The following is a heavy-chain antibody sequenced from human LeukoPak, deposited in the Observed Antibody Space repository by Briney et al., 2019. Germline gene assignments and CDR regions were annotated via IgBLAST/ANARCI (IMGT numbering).Heavy chain of an antibody. Sequence: GSLSLSCAASGFTFSSYAMTWVRQAPGKGLEWVSTIAAGGGSTYYADSVKGRFTISRDNSKNTLYLQMSSLRAEDAAIYYCAKEPTVTTTGYWGQGTLVTVSS. CDR2: IAAGGGST. J-gene: IGHJ4*02. CDR3: AKEPTVTTTGY. V-gene: IGHV3-23*01. D-gene: IGHD4-17*01. CDR1: GFTFSSYA.